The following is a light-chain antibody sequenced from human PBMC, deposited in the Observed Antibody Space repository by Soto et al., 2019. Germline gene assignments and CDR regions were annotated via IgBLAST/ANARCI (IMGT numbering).Light chain of an antibody. CDR2: GES. CDR3: HQYNNWPPDT. CDR1: QSISRN. V-gene: IGKV3-15*01. Sequence: EIVMTQSPATLSVSPGERDTLSCRASQSISRNLACYQQKPGQAPRLLIYGESTRATGIPARFSGSGSGTDVTLTISSLQSEDFAVYYCHQYNNWPPDTFGPWDKVDIK. J-gene: IGKJ3*01.